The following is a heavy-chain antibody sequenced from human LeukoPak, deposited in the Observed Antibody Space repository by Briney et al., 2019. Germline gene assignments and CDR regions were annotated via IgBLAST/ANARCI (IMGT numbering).Heavy chain of an antibody. CDR3: AKALVAVNYFDY. Sequence: GGSLRLSCAASGFTFSSYSMNWVRQAPGKGLEWVSSISSSSSYIYYADSVKGRFTISRDNPKNTLYLQMNSLRAEDTAVYYCAKALVAVNYFDYWGQGTLVTVSS. V-gene: IGHV3-21*04. CDR2: ISSSSSYI. D-gene: IGHD2-8*02. J-gene: IGHJ4*02. CDR1: GFTFSSYS.